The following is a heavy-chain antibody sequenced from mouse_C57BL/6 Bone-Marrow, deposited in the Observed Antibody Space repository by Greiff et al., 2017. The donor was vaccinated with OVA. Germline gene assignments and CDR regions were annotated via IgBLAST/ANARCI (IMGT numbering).Heavy chain of an antibody. J-gene: IGHJ2*01. V-gene: IGHV5-9-1*02. CDR3: TRDRNSRGLDY. CDR1: GFTFSSYA. Sequence: DVMLVESGEGLVKPGGSLKLSCAASGFTFSSYAMSWVRQTPEKRLEWVAYISSGGDYIYYADTVKGRFTISRDNARNTLYLQMSSLKSEDTAMDYCTRDRNSRGLDYWGQGTTLTVSS. CDR2: ISSGGDYI.